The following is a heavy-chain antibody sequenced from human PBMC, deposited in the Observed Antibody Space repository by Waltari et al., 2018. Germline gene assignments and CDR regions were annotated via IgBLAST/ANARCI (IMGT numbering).Heavy chain of an antibody. CDR1: GFPSRRYW. D-gene: IGHD4-17*01. Sequence: EVQLVGSGGGLVRPGGSLTLPCAASGFPSRRYWVHWVRQAPGKGLVWVSRINSDGSSTSYADSVKGRFTISRDNAKNTLYLQMNSLRAEDTAVYYCASIAATVTTLFDYWGQGTLVTVSS. CDR2: INSDGSST. V-gene: IGHV3-74*01. J-gene: IGHJ4*02. CDR3: ASIAATVTTLFDY.